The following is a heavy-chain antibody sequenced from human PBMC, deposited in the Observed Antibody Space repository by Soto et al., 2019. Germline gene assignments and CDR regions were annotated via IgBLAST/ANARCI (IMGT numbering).Heavy chain of an antibody. Sequence: ESGPTLVNPTQTLTLTCTFSGFPLSTGGMRVSWIRQPPGQALEWLARIDGDDNKYYTTSLKPRLTISKDTSKKQVVLTMTNMDPLDTATYYCARSMPSTGTFDYWGQGILVTVSS. J-gene: IGHJ4*02. D-gene: IGHD1-1*01. CDR1: GFPLSTGGMR. V-gene: IGHV2-70*04. CDR2: IDGDDNK. CDR3: ARSMPSTGTFDY.